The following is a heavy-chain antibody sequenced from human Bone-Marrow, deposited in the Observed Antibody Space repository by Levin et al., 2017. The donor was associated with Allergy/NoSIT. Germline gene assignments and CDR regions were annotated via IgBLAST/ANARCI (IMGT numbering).Heavy chain of an antibody. CDR2: ISDSGGST. D-gene: IGHD7-27*01. CDR1: GLTFNIYA. V-gene: IGHV3-23*01. CDR3: AKDNWVGISPRATYGLDV. Sequence: GGSLRLSCAASGLTFNIYAMSWVRQAPGKGLEWVSAISDSGGSTYYAGSVKGRFIISRDNSKNTLYLFMNSLRAEDTAVYYCAKDNWVGISPRATYGLDVWGQGTTVTVSS. J-gene: IGHJ6*02.